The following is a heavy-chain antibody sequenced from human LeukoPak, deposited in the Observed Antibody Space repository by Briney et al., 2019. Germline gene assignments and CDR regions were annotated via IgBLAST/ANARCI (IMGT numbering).Heavy chain of an antibody. CDR1: GFTFSSYA. J-gene: IGHJ5*02. D-gene: IGHD3-10*01. CDR2: ISGSGGSA. V-gene: IGHV3-23*01. Sequence: PGGSLRLSCAASGFTFSSYAMNWVRQAPGKGLEWVSTISGSGGSAYYAESVKGRFTISRDNSNYMVYLQMTSLRAEDTAVYYCAKDRTSGGSGPRFDPWGQGTLVTVSS. CDR3: AKDRTSGGSGPRFDP.